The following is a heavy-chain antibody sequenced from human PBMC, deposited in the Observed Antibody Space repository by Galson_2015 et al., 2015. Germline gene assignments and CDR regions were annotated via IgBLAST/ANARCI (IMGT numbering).Heavy chain of an antibody. V-gene: IGHV4-59*01. CDR2: IYYSGST. D-gene: IGHD2-2*01. CDR1: GGSISSYY. J-gene: IGHJ6*03. Sequence: TLSLTCTVSGGSISSYYWSWIRQPPGKGLEWIGYIYYSGSTNYNPSLKSRVTISVHTSKNQFSLKLSSVTAADTAVYYCARRRFTVVPAARPSWGYYYYMDVWGKGTTVTVSS. CDR3: ARRRFTVVPAARPSWGYYYYMDV.